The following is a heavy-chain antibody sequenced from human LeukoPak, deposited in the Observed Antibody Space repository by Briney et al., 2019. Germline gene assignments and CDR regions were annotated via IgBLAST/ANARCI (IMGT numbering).Heavy chain of an antibody. CDR2: TSSSSSYI. J-gene: IGHJ4*02. D-gene: IGHD3-9*01. CDR3: AREEETYYDILTGTGYFDY. Sequence: GGSLRLSCAASGFTFSSYSMNWVRQAPGKGLEWVSSTSSSSSYIYYADSVKGRFTISRDNAKNSLYLQMNSLRAEDTAVYYCAREEETYYDILTGTGYFDYWGQGTLVTVSS. CDR1: GFTFSSYS. V-gene: IGHV3-21*01.